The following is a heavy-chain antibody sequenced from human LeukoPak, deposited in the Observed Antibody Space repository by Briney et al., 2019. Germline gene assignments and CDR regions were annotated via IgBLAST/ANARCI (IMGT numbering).Heavy chain of an antibody. CDR1: GFTFSSYA. Sequence: GRSLRLSCAASGFTFSSYAMHWVRQAPGKGLEWVAVISYDGSNKYYADSVKGRFTISRDNSKNTLYLQMNSLRVEDTAVYHCAKDYGLTGTGGAWLDPWGQGTLVTVSS. V-gene: IGHV3-30-3*01. J-gene: IGHJ5*02. CDR3: AKDYGLTGTGGAWLDP. CDR2: ISYDGSNK. D-gene: IGHD1-20*01.